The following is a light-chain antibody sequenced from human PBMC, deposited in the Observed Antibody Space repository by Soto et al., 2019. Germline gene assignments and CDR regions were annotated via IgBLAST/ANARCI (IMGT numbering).Light chain of an antibody. J-gene: IGLJ3*02. V-gene: IGLV1-47*01. CDR2: RNT. CDR1: RSNIGTNY. Sequence: QSVLTQPPSASGTPGQRVLISCSGSRSNIGTNYVYWYQQLPGTAPRLLISRNTQRPSGFPDRFSASKSGTSASLAISGLRSEDEADYSCAAWDDSLSGLVFGGGTKLTVL. CDR3: AAWDDSLSGLV.